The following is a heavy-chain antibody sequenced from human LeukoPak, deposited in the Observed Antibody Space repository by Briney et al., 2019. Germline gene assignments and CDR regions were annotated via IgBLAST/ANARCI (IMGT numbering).Heavy chain of an antibody. CDR1: GFTFSSYE. J-gene: IGHJ6*04. CDR3: AELGITMIGGV. V-gene: IGHV3-48*03. Sequence: GGSLRLSCAASGFTFSSYEMNWARQAPGKGLEWVSYISSSGSTIYYADSVKGRFTISRGNAKNSLYLQMNSLRAEDTAVYYCAELGITMIGGVWGKGTTVTISS. CDR2: ISSSGSTI. D-gene: IGHD3-10*02.